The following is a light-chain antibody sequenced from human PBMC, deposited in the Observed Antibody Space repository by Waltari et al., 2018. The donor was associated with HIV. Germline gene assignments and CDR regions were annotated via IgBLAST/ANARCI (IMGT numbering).Light chain of an antibody. CDR2: GAS. V-gene: IGKV3-15*01. Sequence: EIVMTQSPDTLSVSPGERANLSCRASQSVSSNLAWYQQKPGQAPRLLIDGASTRATGIPARFSGSGSGTEFTLTISGLQSEDFAVYYCQQYSNWLTYTFGQGTKLEIK. CDR3: QQYSNWLTYT. CDR1: QSVSSN. J-gene: IGKJ2*01.